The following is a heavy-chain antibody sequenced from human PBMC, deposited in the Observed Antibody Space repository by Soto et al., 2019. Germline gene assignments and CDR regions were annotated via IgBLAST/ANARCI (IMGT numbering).Heavy chain of an antibody. J-gene: IGHJ4*02. Sequence: QVPLVESGGGVVLPGTSLRLSCAASGFTFSTYGMHWVRQAPGKGLEWVAVIWYDGTNEYYADSVKGRFTIARENSKNTLVLQMDSLRADDRAVYYCGRKPRVNVVYYWGQGSLGTVCS. CDR2: IWYDGTNE. V-gene: IGHV3-33*01. CDR1: GFTFSTYG. D-gene: IGHD2-8*02. CDR3: GRKPRVNVVYY.